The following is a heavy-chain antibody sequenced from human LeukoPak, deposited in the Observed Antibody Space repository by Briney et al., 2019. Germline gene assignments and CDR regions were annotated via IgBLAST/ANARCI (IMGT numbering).Heavy chain of an antibody. V-gene: IGHV4-59*01. CDR1: GGSISSYY. J-gene: IGHJ4*02. Sequence: SETLSLTCTVSGGSISSYYWSWIRQPPGKGLEWIGYIYYSGSTNYNLSLKSRVTISVDTSKNQFSLKLSSVTAADTAVYYCARIGHEDYYFDYWGQGTLVTVSS. CDR2: IYYSGST. CDR3: ARIGHEDYYFDY.